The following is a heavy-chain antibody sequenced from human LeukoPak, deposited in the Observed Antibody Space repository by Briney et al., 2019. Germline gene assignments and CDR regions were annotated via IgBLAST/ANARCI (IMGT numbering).Heavy chain of an antibody. Sequence: ETLSLTCAVYGGSFRDYYLTWIRQAPGKGLEWVANINQDGTEKYYVDSVKGRFTISRDNAKTSLYLQMNSLRAEDTAVYYCARGKFDFDYWGQGTLVTVSS. CDR2: INQDGTEK. D-gene: IGHD3-16*01. V-gene: IGHV3-7*01. CDR1: GGSFRDYY. J-gene: IGHJ4*02. CDR3: ARGKFDFDY.